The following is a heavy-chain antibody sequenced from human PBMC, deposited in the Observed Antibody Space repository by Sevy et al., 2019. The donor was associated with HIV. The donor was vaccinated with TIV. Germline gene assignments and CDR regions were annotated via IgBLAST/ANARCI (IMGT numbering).Heavy chain of an antibody. CDR2: ISTSSSTI. CDR3: ARVAAVASTLYYFDF. D-gene: IGHD6-19*01. J-gene: IGHJ4*02. CDR1: GFSFSTYS. Sequence: GGSLRLSCAASGFSFSTYSMNWVRQAPGKGLEWVSYISTSSSTIYYADSVKGRFTISRDNAKRSLYLQMNSLRDEDTAVYYCARVAAVASTLYYFDFWCQGTLVTVSS. V-gene: IGHV3-48*02.